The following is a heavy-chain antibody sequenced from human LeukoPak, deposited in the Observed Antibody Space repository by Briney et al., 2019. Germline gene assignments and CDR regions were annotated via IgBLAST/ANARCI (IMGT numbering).Heavy chain of an antibody. Sequence: GRSLRLSCAASGFTFSSYGMHWVRQAPGKGLEWVAVISYDGSNKYYADSVKGRFTISRDNSKNTLYLQMNSLRAEDTAVYYCAKDLGVPVAFDYWGQGTLVTVSS. CDR1: GFTFSSYG. D-gene: IGHD3-16*01. J-gene: IGHJ4*02. CDR3: AKDLGVPVAFDY. CDR2: ISYDGSNK. V-gene: IGHV3-30*18.